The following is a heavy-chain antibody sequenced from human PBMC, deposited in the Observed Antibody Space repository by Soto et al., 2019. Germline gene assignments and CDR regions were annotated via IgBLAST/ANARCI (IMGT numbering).Heavy chain of an antibody. CDR1: GGSISSSSYY. D-gene: IGHD4-4*01. Sequence: SETLSLTCTVSGGSISSSSYYWGWIRQPPGKGLEWIGSIYYSGSTYYNPSLKSRVTISVDTSKNQFSLKLSSVTAADTAVYYCARHLQFVTYYYYGMDVWGQGTTVTVSS. J-gene: IGHJ6*02. CDR2: IYYSGST. V-gene: IGHV4-39*01. CDR3: ARHLQFVTYYYYGMDV.